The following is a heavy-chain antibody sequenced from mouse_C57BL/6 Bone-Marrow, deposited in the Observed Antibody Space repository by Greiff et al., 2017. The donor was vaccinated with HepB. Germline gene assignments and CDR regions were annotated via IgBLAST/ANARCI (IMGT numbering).Heavy chain of an antibody. J-gene: IGHJ3*01. V-gene: IGHV14-2*01. CDR2: IDPEDGET. CDR1: GFNIKDYY. Sequence: DVKLQESGAELVKPGASVKLSCTASGFNIKDYYMHWVKQRTEQGLEWIGRIDPEDGETKYAPKFQGKATITADTSANTAYLQLSSLTSEDTAVYYCGRDNPPPCFAYWGQGNVVTVSA. D-gene: IGHD1-3*01. CDR3: GRDNPPPCFAY.